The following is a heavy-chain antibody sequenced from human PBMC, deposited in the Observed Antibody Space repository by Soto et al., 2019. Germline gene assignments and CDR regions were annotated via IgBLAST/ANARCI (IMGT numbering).Heavy chain of an antibody. D-gene: IGHD2-15*01. V-gene: IGHV3-23*01. CDR2: ISGSGGST. Sequence: GGSLRLSCAASGFTFSSYAMSWVRQAPGKGLEWVSAISGSGGSTYYADSVKGRFTISRDNSKNTLYLQMNSLRAEDTAVYYCAKDIGSLRYCSGGSCYEYFQHWGQGTLVTVSS. CDR1: GFTFSSYA. CDR3: AKDIGSLRYCSGGSCYEYFQH. J-gene: IGHJ1*01.